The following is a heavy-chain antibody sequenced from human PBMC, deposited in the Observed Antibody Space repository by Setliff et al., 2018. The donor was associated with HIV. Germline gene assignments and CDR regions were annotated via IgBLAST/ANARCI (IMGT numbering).Heavy chain of an antibody. J-gene: IGHJ4*02. D-gene: IGHD3-10*01. Sequence: SETLSLTCTVSGASISSYCWNWIRQPPGKGLEWLGHIYSSGSTNYNPSLKSRVTISVDTSKNQFSLKLYSVTAADTAVYYCARAYFGSGIYYWGQGTLVTVSS. CDR3: ARAYFGSGIYY. CDR2: IYSSGST. CDR1: GASISSYC. V-gene: IGHV4-4*09.